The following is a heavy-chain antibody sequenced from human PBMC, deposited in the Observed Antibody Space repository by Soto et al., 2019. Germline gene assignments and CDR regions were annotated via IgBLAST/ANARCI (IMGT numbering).Heavy chain of an antibody. V-gene: IGHV4-59*08. CDR1: GGSMSSYY. D-gene: IGHD2-2*01. CDR2: IYNSGST. J-gene: IGHJ5*02. Sequence: PSETLSLTCTVSGGSMSSYYWNWIRQPPGKGLEWIGYIYNSGSTNYNPSLKSRVTISVDTSKNQFSLKLTSVTAAYTAVYYCARHTGQLSPFDTWGLGTLVTVSS. CDR3: ARHTGQLSPFDT.